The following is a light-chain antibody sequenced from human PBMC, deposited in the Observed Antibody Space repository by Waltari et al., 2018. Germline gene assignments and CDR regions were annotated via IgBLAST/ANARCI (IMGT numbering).Light chain of an antibody. CDR1: QSLSSTY. V-gene: IGKV3-20*01. Sequence: EIVLTQSPGTLSLSPGERPTLSCRASQSLSSTYLAWYQQKPGQAPRLLIYGASSRATGIPDRFSGSGSGTDFTLSISRLEPEDSAVYYCQQYGRSPYTFGQGTKLEIK. CDR2: GAS. J-gene: IGKJ2*01. CDR3: QQYGRSPYT.